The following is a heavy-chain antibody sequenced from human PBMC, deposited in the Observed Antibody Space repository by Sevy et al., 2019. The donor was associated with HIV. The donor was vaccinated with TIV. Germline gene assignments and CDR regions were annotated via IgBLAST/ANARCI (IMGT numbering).Heavy chain of an antibody. J-gene: IGHJ4*02. V-gene: IGHV4-59*01. CDR3: ARGKVLFDH. CDR2: IYYNGTT. Sequence: SEILSLTCTVSGGSFNDFYWSCIRQSPGRGLQWIGYIYYNGTTNSNPSLRRRVTISAQTSKSQISLRLNSVTAADTAVYYSARGKVLFDHWGQGIQVTVSS. CDR1: GGSFNDFY. D-gene: IGHD3-10*01.